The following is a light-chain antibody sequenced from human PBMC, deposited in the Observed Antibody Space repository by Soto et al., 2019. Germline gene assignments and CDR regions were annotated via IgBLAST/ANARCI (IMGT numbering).Light chain of an antibody. J-gene: IGLJ7*01. CDR2: SNN. V-gene: IGLV1-44*01. Sequence: QSVLTQPPSASGTPGQRVAISCSGSSSNIGSNSVNWFQQLPGTAPKLIIYSNNQRPSGVPDRISGSKSGTSASLAISGLQSEDEAYYYCAAWDDSLNGAVFGGGTQLTVL. CDR1: SSNIGSNS. CDR3: AAWDDSLNGAV.